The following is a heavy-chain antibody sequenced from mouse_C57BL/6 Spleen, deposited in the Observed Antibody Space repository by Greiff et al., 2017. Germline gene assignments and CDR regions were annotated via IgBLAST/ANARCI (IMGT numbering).Heavy chain of an antibody. Sequence: VQLQQSGPVLVKPGASVKMSCKASGYTFTDYYMNWVKQSHGKSLEWIGVINPYNGGTSYNQKFKGKATLTVDKSSSTAYMELNSLTSEDSAVYFCARDYDGPDYWGQGTTLTVSS. CDR3: ARDYDGPDY. V-gene: IGHV1-19*01. CDR2: INPYNGGT. D-gene: IGHD2-4*01. J-gene: IGHJ2*01. CDR1: GYTFTDYY.